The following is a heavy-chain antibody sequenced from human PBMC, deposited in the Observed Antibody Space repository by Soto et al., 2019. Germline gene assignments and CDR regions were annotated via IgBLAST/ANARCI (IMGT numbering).Heavy chain of an antibody. D-gene: IGHD5-18*01. Sequence: KTSETLSLTCTVSGGSISSYYWSWIRQPPGKGLEWIGYIYYSGSTNYNPSLKSRVTISVDTSKNQFSMKLSSVTAADTAVYYCARHTAGARYYYYYMDVWGKGTTVTVSS. CDR2: IYYSGST. CDR3: ARHTAGARYYYYYMDV. J-gene: IGHJ6*03. CDR1: GGSISSYY. V-gene: IGHV4-59*08.